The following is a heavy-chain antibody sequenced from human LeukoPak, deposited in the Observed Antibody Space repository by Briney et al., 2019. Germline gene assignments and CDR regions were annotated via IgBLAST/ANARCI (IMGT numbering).Heavy chain of an antibody. Sequence: PGGSLRLSCTASGFTFSSYSMNWVRQAPGKGLQWVSSISSGSTYIYYADSVKGRFTISRDNTKNSLYLQMNSLRGEATAVYYCARGDGATPPDAFDVWGQGTMVTVSS. D-gene: IGHD3-10*01. CDR1: GFTFSSYS. CDR3: ARGDGATPPDAFDV. J-gene: IGHJ3*01. V-gene: IGHV3-21*01. CDR2: ISSGSTYI.